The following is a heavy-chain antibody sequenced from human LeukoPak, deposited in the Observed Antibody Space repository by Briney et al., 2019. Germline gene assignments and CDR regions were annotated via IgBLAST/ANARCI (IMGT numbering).Heavy chain of an antibody. CDR2: INHSGST. Sequence: PSETLSLTCAVYGGSFSGYYWSWIRQPPGKGLEWIGEINHSGSTNYNPSLKSRVTISVDTSKNQFSLKLSSVTAADTAVYYCASMAGKYCSSTSCYQDPWGQGTLVTASS. V-gene: IGHV4-34*01. D-gene: IGHD2-2*01. J-gene: IGHJ5*02. CDR3: ASMAGKYCSSTSCYQDP. CDR1: GGSFSGYY.